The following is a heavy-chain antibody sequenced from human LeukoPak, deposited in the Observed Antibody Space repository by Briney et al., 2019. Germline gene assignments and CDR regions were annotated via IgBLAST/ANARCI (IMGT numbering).Heavy chain of an antibody. J-gene: IGHJ6*02. CDR1: GFTFSSYA. Sequence: GGSLRLSCAASGFTFSSYAMSWVRQAPGKGLEWVSSISSSSSYIYYADSVKGRFTISRDNAKNSLYLQMNSLRAEDTAVYYCASLGYCSSTSCFTTGLYGMDVWGQGTTVTVSS. V-gene: IGHV3-21*01. CDR2: ISSSSSYI. D-gene: IGHD2-2*01. CDR3: ASLGYCSSTSCFTTGLYGMDV.